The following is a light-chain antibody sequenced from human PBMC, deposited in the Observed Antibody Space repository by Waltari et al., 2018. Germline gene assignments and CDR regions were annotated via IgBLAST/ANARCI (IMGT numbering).Light chain of an antibody. CDR2: WAS. CDR1: PSLLHSSNNKNY. J-gene: IGKJ1*01. V-gene: IGKV4-1*01. Sequence: DSVMTQSPDSLAVSLGERATIKCKSSPSLLHSSNNKNYLAWYQQKPAQPPELLFYWASTRESGVPDRFSGSGSVTDFTLTISSLQAEDVAVFYCQQYYSPPWTFGQGTKVEIK. CDR3: QQYYSPPWT.